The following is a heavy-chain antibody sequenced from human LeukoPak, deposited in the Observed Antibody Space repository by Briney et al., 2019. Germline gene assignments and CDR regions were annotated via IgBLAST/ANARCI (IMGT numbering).Heavy chain of an antibody. Sequence: PSETLSLTCTVSGGSISGYSWTWIRQPPGQGLEWIGYFHNSRTTSYNPSLTGRVIISVDTAIDQISLKLNSVTAADTAVYYCARGHLGLSHWGQGTLVTVSS. J-gene: IGHJ4*02. D-gene: IGHD3-10*01. CDR2: FHNSRTT. CDR3: ARGHLGLSH. CDR1: GGSISGYS. V-gene: IGHV4-59*01.